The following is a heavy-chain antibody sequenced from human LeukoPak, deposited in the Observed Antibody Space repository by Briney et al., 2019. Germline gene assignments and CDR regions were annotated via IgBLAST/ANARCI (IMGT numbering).Heavy chain of an antibody. J-gene: IGHJ4*02. V-gene: IGHV3-66*01. CDR2: IYSGGST. D-gene: IGHD6-13*01. CDR3: ARVKWGAAAGYYFAY. CDR1: GFTFSSYA. Sequence: GGSLRLSCAASGFTFSSYAMSWVRQAPGKGLEWVSVIYSGGSTYYADSVKGRFTISRDNSKNTLYLQMNSLRAEDTAVYYCARVKWGAAAGYYFAYWGQGTLVTVSS.